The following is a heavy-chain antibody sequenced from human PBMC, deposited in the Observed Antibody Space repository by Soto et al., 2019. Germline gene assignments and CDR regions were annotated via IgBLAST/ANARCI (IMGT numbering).Heavy chain of an antibody. J-gene: IGHJ5*02. Sequence: PGESLKISCKGSGYGFTSYWIGWVRQMPGKGLEWMGRIDPSDSYTNYSPSFQGHVTISADKSISTAYLQWSSLKASDTAMYYCAGTYQLPYNWSDPWGQGTLVTVSS. D-gene: IGHD2-2*01. CDR1: GYGFTSYW. V-gene: IGHV5-10-1*01. CDR2: IDPSDSYT. CDR3: AGTYQLPYNWSDP.